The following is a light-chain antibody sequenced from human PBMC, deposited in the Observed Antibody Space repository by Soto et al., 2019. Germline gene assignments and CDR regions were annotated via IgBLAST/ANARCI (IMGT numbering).Light chain of an antibody. CDR2: EVS. CDR1: SNDVGGYNY. V-gene: IGLV2-14*01. Sequence: QSVLTQPASVSGSPGQSITISCTGTSNDVGGYNYVSWYQQHPGKAPKVIIYEVSNRPSGVSNRFSGSKSGNTASLTISGLQAEDEADYYCSYYTSSSTYVFGTGTKVTVL. CDR3: SYYTSSSTYV. J-gene: IGLJ1*01.